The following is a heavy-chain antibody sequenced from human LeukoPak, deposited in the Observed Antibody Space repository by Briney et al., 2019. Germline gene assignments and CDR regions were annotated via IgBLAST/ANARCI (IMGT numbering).Heavy chain of an antibody. Sequence: GGSLRLSCAASGLTLSVYWMHCVRQAPGKGLVWLSRINKDGSSTTYADSVKGRFTISRDNAKNTLYLQMNSLRAEDTAIYYCVRGIEVAGTFSWFDPWGQGTLVTVSS. CDR3: VRGIEVAGTFSWFDP. V-gene: IGHV3-74*01. CDR1: GLTLSVYW. D-gene: IGHD6-19*01. J-gene: IGHJ5*02. CDR2: INKDGSST.